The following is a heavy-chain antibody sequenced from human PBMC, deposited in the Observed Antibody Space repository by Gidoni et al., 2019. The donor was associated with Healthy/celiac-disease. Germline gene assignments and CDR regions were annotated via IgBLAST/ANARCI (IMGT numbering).Heavy chain of an antibody. V-gene: IGHV3-13*01. J-gene: IGHJ2*01. CDR3: ARGAIDYVWGSYQFDL. D-gene: IGHD3-16*02. Sequence: EVQLVESGGGLVQPGGSLRLSCAASGSTFSSYDMHWVRQATGKRLGWVSAIGTAGDTYYPGSVKGRFTISRENAKNSLYLQMNSLRAEDTAVYYCARGAIDYVWGSYQFDLWGRGTLVTVSS. CDR1: GSTFSSYD. CDR2: IGTAGDT.